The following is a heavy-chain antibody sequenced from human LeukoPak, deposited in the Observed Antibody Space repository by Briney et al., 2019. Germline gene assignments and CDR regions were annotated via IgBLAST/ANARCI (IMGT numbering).Heavy chain of an antibody. CDR1: GLTFNACG. J-gene: IGHJ6*03. V-gene: IGHV3-30*02. Sequence: GGSLSLSCEASGLTFNACGMHWVRQAPGKGLEWMAFIQYDGSDTYYADSVKGRFTISRDNSKNTLFLQMNSLRGEDTAVYYCAKRDDYSRGXGFYYXXVWGTGTTVTX. D-gene: IGHD4-11*01. CDR3: AKRDDYSRGXGFYYXXV. CDR2: IQYDGSDT.